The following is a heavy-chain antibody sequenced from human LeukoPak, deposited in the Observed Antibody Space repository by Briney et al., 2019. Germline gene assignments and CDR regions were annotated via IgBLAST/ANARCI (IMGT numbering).Heavy chain of an antibody. CDR3: ARVGREGTFDY. J-gene: IGHJ4*02. D-gene: IGHD1-26*01. CDR1: GGSISSYY. V-gene: IGHV4-59*01. CDR2: IYYSGST. Sequence: SETLSLTCTVSGGSISSYYWSWIRQPPGKGLEWIGYIYYSGSTNYNPSLKSRVAISVDTSKNQFSLKLSSVTAADTAVYYCARVGREGTFDYWGQGTLVTVSS.